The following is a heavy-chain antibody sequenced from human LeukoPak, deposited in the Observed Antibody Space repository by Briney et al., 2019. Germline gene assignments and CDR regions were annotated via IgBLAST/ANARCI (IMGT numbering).Heavy chain of an antibody. V-gene: IGHV4-4*07. CDR1: GGSISSYY. J-gene: IGHJ4*02. CDR2: IYTSGST. D-gene: IGHD5-12*01. Sequence: KTSETLSLTCTVSGGSISSYYWSWIRQPAGKGLEWIGRIYTSGSTNYNPSLKSRVTMSVDTSKNQFSLKLSSVTAADTAVYYCASVSVAITGGGFDYWGQGTLVTVSS. CDR3: ASVSVAITGGGFDY.